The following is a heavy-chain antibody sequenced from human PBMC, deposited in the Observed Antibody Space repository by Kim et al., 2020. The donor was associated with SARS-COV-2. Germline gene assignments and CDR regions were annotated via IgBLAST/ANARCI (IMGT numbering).Heavy chain of an antibody. CDR3: ARHPPTPTPWIDI. D-gene: IGHD1-1*01. J-gene: IGHJ3*02. V-gene: IGHV5-51*01. Sequence: YSPPFQRQVTISADQSISTAYLQWSSLKASDTAMYYCARHPPTPTPWIDIWGQGTMVTVSS.